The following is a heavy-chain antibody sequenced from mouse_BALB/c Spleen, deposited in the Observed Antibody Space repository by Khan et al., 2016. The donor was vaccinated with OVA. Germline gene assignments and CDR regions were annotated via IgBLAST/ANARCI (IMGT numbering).Heavy chain of an antibody. V-gene: IGHV2-6-2*01. CDR2: IWRDGKK. CDR1: GFSLTPYG. J-gene: IGHJ4*01. CDR3: ARSNFYAMDY. D-gene: IGHD2-5*01. Sequence: VQLQESGPDLVAPSQSLSIPCTVSGFSLTPYGLNWVRQPPGKGLEWLGVIWRDGKKTYNSPLKARLSISKDNSKSQVFLKMNSLQTDDTAMYHCARSNFYAMDYWGQGTSVTVSS.